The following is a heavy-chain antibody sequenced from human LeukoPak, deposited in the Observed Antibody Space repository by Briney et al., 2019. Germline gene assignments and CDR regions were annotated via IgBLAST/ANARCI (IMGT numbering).Heavy chain of an antibody. D-gene: IGHD4-17*01. J-gene: IGHJ3*02. V-gene: IGHV3-23*01. CDR1: GIIFSSYA. Sequence: GGSLRLSCAASGIIFSSYAMTWLRQAPGEGLEWVSSVSGNGDRTQYADSGKGRFTISRDNSKNTLYLQMNSLRAEDTAVYYCAKDPNGDYVGAFDMWGQGTLVTVS. CDR3: AKDPNGDYVGAFDM. CDR2: VSGNGDRT.